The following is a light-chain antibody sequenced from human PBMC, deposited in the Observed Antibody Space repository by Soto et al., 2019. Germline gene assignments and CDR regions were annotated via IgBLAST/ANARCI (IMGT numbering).Light chain of an antibody. CDR2: STT. CDR3: AAWDDSLNGFYV. V-gene: IGLV1-44*01. Sequence: QAVVTQPPSASGTPGQRVTISCSGSSSNIGSNTVNWYQQLPGTAPKLLIYSTTQRPSGVPDRFSGSKSGTSASLAISGLQSEDEADYYCAAWDDSLNGFYVFGTGTKLTVL. J-gene: IGLJ1*01. CDR1: SSNIGSNT.